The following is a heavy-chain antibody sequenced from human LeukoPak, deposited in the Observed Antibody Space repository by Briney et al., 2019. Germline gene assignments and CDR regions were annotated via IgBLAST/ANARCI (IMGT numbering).Heavy chain of an antibody. J-gene: IGHJ4*02. D-gene: IGHD5-18*01. CDR3: AKVGYSYDPNYFDY. Sequence: GGSLRLSCAASGFTFSSYSMNWVRQAPGKGLEWVAVISYDGSNKYYADSVKGRFTISRDNSKNTLYLQMNSLRAEDTAVYYCAKVGYSYDPNYFDYWGQGTLVTVSS. CDR1: GFTFSSYS. V-gene: IGHV3-30*18. CDR2: ISYDGSNK.